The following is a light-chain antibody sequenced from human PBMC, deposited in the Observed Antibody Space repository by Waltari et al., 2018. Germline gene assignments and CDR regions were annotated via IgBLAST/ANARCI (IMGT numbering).Light chain of an antibody. Sequence: QSALTQPPSASGSPGQSVTISCTGTSSDVGTYNYVSWYQQHPGKAPKLMIYEVTKRPPGVPGRFSGSKSGNTASLTVSGLQAEDEADYYCSSYAGSNNLLFGGGTKLTVL. CDR2: EVT. CDR1: SSDVGTYNY. CDR3: SSYAGSNNLL. V-gene: IGLV2-8*01. J-gene: IGLJ2*01.